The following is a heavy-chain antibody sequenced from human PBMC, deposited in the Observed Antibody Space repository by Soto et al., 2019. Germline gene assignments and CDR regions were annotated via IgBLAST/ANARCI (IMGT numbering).Heavy chain of an antibody. V-gene: IGHV3-20*04. D-gene: IGHD2-2*02. CDR3: ARCNSTSCYIMASFDY. J-gene: IGHJ4*02. Sequence: GGSLRLSCAASGFTFDDYAMSWVRQAPGKGLEWVAGINWNGRSTTYADSLKGRFTISRDNAKNSLHLQINSLRAEDTALYFCARCNSTSCYIMASFDYWGQGTLVTVSS. CDR1: GFTFDDYA. CDR2: INWNGRST.